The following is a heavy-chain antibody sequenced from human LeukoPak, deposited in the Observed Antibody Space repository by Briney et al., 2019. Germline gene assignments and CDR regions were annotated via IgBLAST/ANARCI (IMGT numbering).Heavy chain of an antibody. D-gene: IGHD3-10*01. V-gene: IGHV3-23*01. CDR2: ISDSGANT. J-gene: IGHJ6*03. Sequence: GGSLRLSCAASGFTFSSYSMSWVRQAPGKGLEWVSIISDSGANTYYADSVRGRFTISRDNSKNTLYLQMNSLRAEDTAVYYCARGTMGTWYYYYYMDVWGKGTTVTISS. CDR3: ARGTMGTWYYYYYMDV. CDR1: GFTFSSYS.